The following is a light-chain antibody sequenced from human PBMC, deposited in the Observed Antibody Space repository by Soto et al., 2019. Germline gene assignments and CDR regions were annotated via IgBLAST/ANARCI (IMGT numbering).Light chain of an antibody. Sequence: IVKTQSPATLSVSPGERATLSCRASQSVSRNVAWYQQKPGQAPRLLIHDASTRATGISVRFSGSGSGTEFTLTISSLQSEDFAVYYCQQYNNWLWTFGQGTKVEIK. J-gene: IGKJ1*01. CDR2: DAS. CDR3: QQYNNWLWT. CDR1: QSVSRN. V-gene: IGKV3-15*01.